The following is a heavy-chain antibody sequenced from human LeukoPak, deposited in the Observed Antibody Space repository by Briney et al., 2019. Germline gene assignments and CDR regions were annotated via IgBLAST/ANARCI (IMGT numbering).Heavy chain of an antibody. V-gene: IGHV4-34*01. Sequence: GSLRLSCATSGFSFNNDWMDWVRQAPGKGLEWIGEINHSGSTNYNPSLKSRVTMSVDTSKNQFSLKLSSVTAADTAVYYCARGLPYWFDPWGQGTLVTVSS. CDR3: ARGLPYWFDP. CDR1: GFSFNNDW. CDR2: INHSGST. J-gene: IGHJ5*02.